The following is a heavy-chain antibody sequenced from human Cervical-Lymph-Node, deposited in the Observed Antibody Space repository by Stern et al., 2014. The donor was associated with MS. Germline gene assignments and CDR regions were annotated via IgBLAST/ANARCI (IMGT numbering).Heavy chain of an antibody. CDR3: MKAWGH. CDR1: GYIFTRDD. J-gene: IGHJ1*01. Sequence: VQLVQSGAEVRKPGASVRLSCKASGYIFTRDDINWVRQASGQGLEWMGCMNPDSGDTGFEQKFRCRVTMTRDVSTSTVYMELSSLTSEDTAVYYCMKAWGHWGQGTQVTVSS. V-gene: IGHV1-8*01. CDR2: MNPDSGDT. D-gene: IGHD7-27*01.